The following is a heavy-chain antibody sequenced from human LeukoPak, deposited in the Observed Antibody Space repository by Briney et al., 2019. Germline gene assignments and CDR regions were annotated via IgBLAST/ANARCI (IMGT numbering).Heavy chain of an antibody. V-gene: IGHV5-51*01. J-gene: IGHJ4*02. CDR3: ARHAAQGYSSGWYVDYFDY. Sequence: GEALKISWKGSGYSFTSYWIGWVRQMPGKGLEWMWIIYPGGSDTRYRPSFQGDVTISADKSISTAYLKWSSLKASDTAMYYCARHAAQGYSSGWYVDYFDYWGQGPLVTVSS. CDR1: GYSFTSYW. D-gene: IGHD6-19*01. CDR2: IYPGGSDT.